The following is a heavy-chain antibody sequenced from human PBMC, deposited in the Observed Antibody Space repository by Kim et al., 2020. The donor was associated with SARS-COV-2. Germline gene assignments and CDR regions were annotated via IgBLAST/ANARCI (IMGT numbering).Heavy chain of an antibody. J-gene: IGHJ6*02. CDR1: GGSVSSGSYY. V-gene: IGHV4-61*01. D-gene: IGHD3-3*01. Sequence: SETLSLTCTVSGGSVSSGSYYWSWIRQPPGKGLEWIGYIYYSGSTNYNPSLESRVTISVDTSKNQFSLKLSSVTAADTAVYYCARVPGAAIFGVVIVRGGMDVWGQGTTVTVSS. CDR2: IYYSGST. CDR3: ARVPGAAIFGVVIVRGGMDV.